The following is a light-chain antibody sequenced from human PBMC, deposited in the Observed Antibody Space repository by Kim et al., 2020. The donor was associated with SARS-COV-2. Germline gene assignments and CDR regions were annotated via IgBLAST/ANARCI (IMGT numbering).Light chain of an antibody. CDR3: QQYNNWSSWT. Sequence: SPGVRPTLAKRASKNVSSNSAWSQPQPSLAPRLLIYGGSTKATSIPTSFSGSGSGTEFTLTIRSLQSEDFAVYCCQQYNNWSSWTFGRGTKVEI. CDR2: GGS. V-gene: IGKV3-15*01. J-gene: IGKJ1*01. CDR1: KNVSSN.